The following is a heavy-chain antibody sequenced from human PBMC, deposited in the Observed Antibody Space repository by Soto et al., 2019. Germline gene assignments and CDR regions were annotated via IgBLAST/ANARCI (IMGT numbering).Heavy chain of an antibody. D-gene: IGHD4-17*01. CDR1: GYIFTSYY. CDR3: ARVRTRREFDT. CDR2: INPNTGGT. Sequence: ASVKVSCKASGYIFTSYYVHWVRQVPGQGLEWMGWINPNTGGTNYAQRFEGRVTMTRDTSISTAYMELSRLTSDDTAIYVCARVRTRREFDTWGQGPMVTVAS. J-gene: IGHJ5*02. V-gene: IGHV1-2*02.